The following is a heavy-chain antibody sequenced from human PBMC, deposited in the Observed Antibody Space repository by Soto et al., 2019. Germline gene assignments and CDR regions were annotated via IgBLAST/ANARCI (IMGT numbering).Heavy chain of an antibody. V-gene: IGHV4-59*01. CDR1: GGSISSYY. D-gene: IGHD5-12*01. Sequence: QVQLQESGPGLVKPSETLSLTCTVSGGSISSYYWSWIRQPPGKGLEWIGYIYYSGSTNYNPSLKSRGTISVDTSKNQFSLKLSSVTAADTAVYYCARGSYSGYDWGQGTLVTVSS. CDR2: IYYSGST. J-gene: IGHJ4*02. CDR3: ARGSYSGYD.